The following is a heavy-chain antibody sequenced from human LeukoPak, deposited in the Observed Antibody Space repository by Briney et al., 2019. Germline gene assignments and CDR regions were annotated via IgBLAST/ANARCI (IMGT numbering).Heavy chain of an antibody. Sequence: PSETLSLTCTVSGGSISSSSYYWGWIRQPPGKGLEWIGSIYYSGSTYYNPSLKSRVTISVDTSKNQFSLKLSSVTAADTAVYYCARGNVHYYDSSGYYDYWGQGTLVTVSS. V-gene: IGHV4-39*07. CDR2: IYYSGST. D-gene: IGHD3-22*01. CDR1: GGSISSSSYY. CDR3: ARGNVHYYDSSGYYDY. J-gene: IGHJ4*02.